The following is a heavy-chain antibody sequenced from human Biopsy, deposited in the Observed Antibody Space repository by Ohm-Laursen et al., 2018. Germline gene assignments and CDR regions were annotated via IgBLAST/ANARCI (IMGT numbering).Heavy chain of an antibody. CDR3: ARDGAAGYGLDV. V-gene: IGHV3-33*01. Sequence: SLRLSCAATGFTFGSYGMHWVRQAPGKGLEWVAVIWYDGSRQYYADSVKGRFTISRDNSKNTLYLQMNSLRAEDTAVYYCARDGAAGYGLDVWGQGTTVTVSS. CDR2: IWYDGSRQ. CDR1: GFTFGSYG. J-gene: IGHJ6*02. D-gene: IGHD6-25*01.